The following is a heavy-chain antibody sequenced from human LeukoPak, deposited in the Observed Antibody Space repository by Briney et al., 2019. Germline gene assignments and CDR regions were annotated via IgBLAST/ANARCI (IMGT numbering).Heavy chain of an antibody. CDR3: ARVGTYDSSGYYYYFDY. CDR2: IYYSGST. CDR1: GGSISSYY. J-gene: IGHJ4*02. D-gene: IGHD3-22*01. Sequence: PSETLSLTCTVSGGSISSYYWSWIRQPPGKGLEWIGYIYYSGSTNYNPSLKSRVTISVDTSKNQFSLKLSSVTAADTAVYYCARVGTYDSSGYYYYFDYWGQGTLVTVSS. V-gene: IGHV4-59*08.